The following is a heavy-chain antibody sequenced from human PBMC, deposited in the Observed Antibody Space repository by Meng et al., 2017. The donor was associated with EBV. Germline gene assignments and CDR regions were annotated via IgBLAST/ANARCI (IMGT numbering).Heavy chain of an antibody. CDR3: TTDEGGSRF. CDR2: IRSQVDGRTA. CDR1: EFTFPSAW. J-gene: IGHJ4*02. D-gene: IGHD1-26*01. Sequence: DVQLVESGGGLVKPGESLKLSCAASEFTFPSAWMNWVRQAPGKGLEWVGRIRSQVDGRTADYSAPVKGRFTISRDDSKHTLYLQMNSLKIEDSAVYYCTTDEGGSRFWGQGTLVTVSS. V-gene: IGHV3-15*01.